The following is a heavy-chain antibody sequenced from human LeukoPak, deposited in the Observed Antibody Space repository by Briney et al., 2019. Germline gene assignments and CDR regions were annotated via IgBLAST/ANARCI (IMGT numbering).Heavy chain of an antibody. J-gene: IGHJ4*02. CDR1: GGSISSYY. CDR3: ARQTAAAGILK. CDR2: IYYSGST. V-gene: IGHV4-59*08. D-gene: IGHD6-13*01. Sequence: SETLSLTCTVSGGSISSYYWSWIRQPPGKGLEWIGYIYYSGSTNYNPSLKSRVTISVDTSKNQFSLKPSSVTAADTAVYYCARQTAAAGILKWGQGTLVTVSS.